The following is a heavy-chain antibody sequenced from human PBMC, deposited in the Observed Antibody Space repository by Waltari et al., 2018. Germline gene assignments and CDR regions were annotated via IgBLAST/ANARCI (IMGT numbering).Heavy chain of an antibody. J-gene: IGHJ4*02. D-gene: IGHD2-21*01. V-gene: IGHV4-4*07. CDR2: IYSSGTT. CDR3: ARGPYCGGDCYLDS. CDR1: GGYIRNHY. Sequence: QVHLQESGPGLVKPSVTLSLTCSVSGGYIRNHYWSWIRQPAGKGPEWIGRIYSSGTTDYNPSLKSRVTMSVDTPKNEFSLNLASVTAADTAVYYCARGPYCGGDCYLDSWGQGTLVTVSS.